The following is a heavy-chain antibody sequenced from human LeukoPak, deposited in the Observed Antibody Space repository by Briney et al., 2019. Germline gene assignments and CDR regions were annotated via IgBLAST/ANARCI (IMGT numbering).Heavy chain of an antibody. V-gene: IGHV4-34*01. CDR1: GGSLSAYY. D-gene: IGHD6-6*01. CDR2: INHGGST. Sequence: SETLSLTCAVYGGSLSAYYWTWIRQPPGKGLEWIGEINHGGSTNYNPSLKSRVTISVDTSKNQFSLKLSSVTAADTAVYYCRGQLVRYYYYYMDVWGKGTTVTVSS. J-gene: IGHJ6*03. CDR3: RGQLVRYYYYYMDV.